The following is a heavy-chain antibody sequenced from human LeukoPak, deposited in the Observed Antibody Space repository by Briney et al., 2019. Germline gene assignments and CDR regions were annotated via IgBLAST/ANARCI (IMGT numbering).Heavy chain of an antibody. Sequence: SETLSLTCTVSGGSISSGGYYWSWIRQHPGKGLEWIGYIYYSGSVYYNPSLKSRVAISVDTSKNHFSLKLSAVTAADTAVYYFARDGRDGYNLGYWGQGPLVSVSS. D-gene: IGHD5-24*01. CDR1: GGSISSGGYY. V-gene: IGHV4-31*03. CDR3: ARDGRDGYNLGY. CDR2: IYYSGSV. J-gene: IGHJ4*02.